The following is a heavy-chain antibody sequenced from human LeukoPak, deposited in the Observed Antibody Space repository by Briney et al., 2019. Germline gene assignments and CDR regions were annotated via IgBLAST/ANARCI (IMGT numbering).Heavy chain of an antibody. Sequence: GGSLRLSCAASGFTFSSYDMHWVRQAPGKGLKWVALISYEGSKRFYADSVKGRFTISRDNSKNTLFLQMDNLGPEDTAVYYCAKDAVSYCGGDCSSMLIDHWGQGTLVTVSS. CDR1: GFTFSSYD. V-gene: IGHV3-30*18. CDR3: AKDAVSYCGGDCSSMLIDH. J-gene: IGHJ4*02. D-gene: IGHD2-21*02. CDR2: ISYEGSKR.